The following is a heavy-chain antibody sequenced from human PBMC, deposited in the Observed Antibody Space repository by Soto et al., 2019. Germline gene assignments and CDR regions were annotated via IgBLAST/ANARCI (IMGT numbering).Heavy chain of an antibody. CDR2: ISGTSGYT. CDR1: GFSFSDSY. CDR3: ARDRGGYGPPDV. D-gene: IGHD3-10*01. J-gene: IGHJ6*02. Sequence: QVQLVESGGGLVKPGGSLRLSCAASGFSFSDSYMSWVRQAPGKGLEWVSYISGTSGYTGYADSVKGRFTISRDNAKNSLYVQMNSLRVEDTAVYYCARDRGGYGPPDVWGQGTTVTVSS. V-gene: IGHV3-11*06.